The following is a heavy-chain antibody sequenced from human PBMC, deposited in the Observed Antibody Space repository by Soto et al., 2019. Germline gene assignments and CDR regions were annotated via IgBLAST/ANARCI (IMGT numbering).Heavy chain of an antibody. J-gene: IGHJ4*02. Sequence: QVQLQESGPGLVKASQTLSLTCTVSGGTITTGGHFWSWIRQYPGKGLEWTGYIYCSGTTHYNPSLKSRVTISIDTSKNQFSLNLSSVTAADTAVYYCARVVSGSYLDYWGQGTLVTVSS. CDR2: IYCSGTT. CDR3: ARVVSGSYLDY. CDR1: GGTITTGGHF. V-gene: IGHV4-31*03. D-gene: IGHD1-26*01.